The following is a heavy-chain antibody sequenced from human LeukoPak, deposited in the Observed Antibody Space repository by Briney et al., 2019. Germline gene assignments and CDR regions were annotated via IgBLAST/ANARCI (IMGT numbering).Heavy chain of an antibody. Sequence: RGSLRLSCAASGLTFSSEPMSWVRQAPGNGLEWGSAISVSGVSTYYADSGKCRFTISIDNSKNTLYLQMNSLTAQDRAVNYFPKPLVRASLDSFAYSGQGNLVTASS. CDR2: ISVSGVST. CDR3: PKPLVRASLDSFAY. CDR1: GLTFSSEP. V-gene: IGHV3-23*01. D-gene: IGHD3-10*01. J-gene: IGHJ4*02.